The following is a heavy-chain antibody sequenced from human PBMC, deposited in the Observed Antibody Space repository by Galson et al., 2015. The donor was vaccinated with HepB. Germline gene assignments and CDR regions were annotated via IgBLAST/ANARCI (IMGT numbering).Heavy chain of an antibody. V-gene: IGHV3-48*02. D-gene: IGHD2-2*01. CDR3: TRDRYCTSTTCSGYYYGMDV. J-gene: IGHJ6*02. CDR1: GFTFSTYS. Sequence: SLRLSCAASGFTFSTYSMTWVRQAPGKGLEWTSYISRSSSNRYYADSVNGRFTIARDDAKNSLYQQMNSLRDEDTPVYYCTRDRYCTSTTCSGYYYGMDVWGQGTTVTVSS. CDR2: ISRSSSNR.